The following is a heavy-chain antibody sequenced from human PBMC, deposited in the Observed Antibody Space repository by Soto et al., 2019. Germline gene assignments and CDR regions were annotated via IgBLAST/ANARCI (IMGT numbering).Heavy chain of an antibody. V-gene: IGHV3-74*01. J-gene: IGHJ4*02. CDR3: ARVYCSGGSCDHLDY. CDR1: GFTFSSYW. Sequence: EVQLVESGGGLVQPGGSLRLSCAASGFTFSSYWMHWVRQAPGKGLVWVSRINSDGSSTSYADSVKGRITISRDNAKNTLYEQMNGLRDENTGVYYCARVYCSGGSCDHLDYWGQGTLVTVS. CDR2: INSDGSST. D-gene: IGHD2-15*01.